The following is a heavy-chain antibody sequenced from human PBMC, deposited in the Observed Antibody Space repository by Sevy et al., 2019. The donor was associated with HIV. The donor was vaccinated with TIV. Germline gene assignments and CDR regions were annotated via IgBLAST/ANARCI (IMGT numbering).Heavy chain of an antibody. D-gene: IGHD1-20*01. J-gene: IGHJ4*02. V-gene: IGHV3-11*01. CDR3: ARGPYNWNPRVDY. CDR2: ISSSGSTI. Sequence: GGSLRLSCAASGFTFSDYNMSWIRQAPGKGLEWVSYISSSGSTIYYADSVKGRFTISRDNAKNSLYLQMNSLRAEDTAVYYCARGPYNWNPRVDYWGQGTLVTVSS. CDR1: GFTFSDYN.